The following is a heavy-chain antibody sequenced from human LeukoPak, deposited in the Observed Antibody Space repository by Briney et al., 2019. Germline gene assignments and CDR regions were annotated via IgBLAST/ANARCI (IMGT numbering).Heavy chain of an antibody. CDR1: GGSISSGGYS. D-gene: IGHD3-22*01. Sequence: SQTLSLTCAVSGGSISSGGYSWSWIRQPPGKGLEWIGYIYHSGSTYYNPSLKSRVTISVDRSKNQFSLKLSSVTAADTAVYYCARAPYYYDSSGPSYYFDYWGQGTLVTVSS. J-gene: IGHJ4*02. V-gene: IGHV4-30-2*01. CDR2: IYHSGST. CDR3: ARAPYYYDSSGPSYYFDY.